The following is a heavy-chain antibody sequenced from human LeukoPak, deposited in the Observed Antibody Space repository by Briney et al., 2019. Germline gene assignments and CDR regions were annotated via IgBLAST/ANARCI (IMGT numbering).Heavy chain of an antibody. D-gene: IGHD2-8*01. Sequence: ASVKVSCKASGYTFTSYDINWVRQATGQGLEWMGWMNPNSCNTGYAQKFQGRVTMTRNTSISTAYMELSSLRSEDTAVYYCARRLYGRQRYWFDPWGQGTLVTVSS. CDR2: MNPNSCNT. CDR3: ARRLYGRQRYWFDP. J-gene: IGHJ5*02. V-gene: IGHV1-8*01. CDR1: GYTFTSYD.